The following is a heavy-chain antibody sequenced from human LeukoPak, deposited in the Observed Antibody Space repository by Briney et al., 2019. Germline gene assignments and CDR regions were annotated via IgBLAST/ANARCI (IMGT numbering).Heavy chain of an antibody. CDR3: ARKDGDG. D-gene: IGHD5-24*01. J-gene: IGHJ4*02. Sequence: SETLSSPALSLVSPSVVTIGPGSGSPQGRDWSGLGISNSGSTNYNPSLRGRVTISLDTSKNQVSLELSSVTAADTAMYYCARKDGDGWGQGTLVTVSS. CDR2: SNSGST. V-gene: IGHV4-4*08. CDR1: VSPSVVT.